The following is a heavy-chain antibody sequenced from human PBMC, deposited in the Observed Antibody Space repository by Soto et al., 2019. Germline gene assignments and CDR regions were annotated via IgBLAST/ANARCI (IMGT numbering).Heavy chain of an antibody. D-gene: IGHD3-9*01. CDR2: IKQDGSEK. V-gene: IGHV3-7*01. CDR3: ARVIERYFDWLLYYYYGMDV. CDR1: GFTFSSYW. Sequence: PGGSLILSCAASGFTFSSYWRSWVRQAPGKGLEWVANIKQDGSEKYYVDSVKGRFTISRDNAKNSLYLQMNSLRAEDTAVYYCARVIERYFDWLLYYYYGMDVWGQGTTVTVSS. J-gene: IGHJ6*02.